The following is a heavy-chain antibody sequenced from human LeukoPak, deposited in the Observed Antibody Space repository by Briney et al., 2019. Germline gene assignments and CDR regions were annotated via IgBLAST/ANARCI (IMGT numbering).Heavy chain of an antibody. D-gene: IGHD4-17*01. CDR3: AKDLRVGLSYGFDY. CDR2: ISWNSGSV. V-gene: IGHV3-9*01. J-gene: IGHJ4*02. CDR1: GCTFDDYA. Sequence: GGSLRLSCAASGCTFDDYAMHWVRQAPGKGLEWVSGISWNSGSVGYADSVRGGFTISRDNAKNSLYMLMNSLRAEDTALYYCAKDLRVGLSYGFDYWGQGTLVTVSS.